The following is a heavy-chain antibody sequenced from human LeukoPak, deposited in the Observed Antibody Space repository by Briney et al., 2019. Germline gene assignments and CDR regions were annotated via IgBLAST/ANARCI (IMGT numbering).Heavy chain of an antibody. V-gene: IGHV1-2*02. CDR1: GYTFTGYY. CDR2: INPNSGGT. CDR3: ARLDSGYDYFDY. D-gene: IGHD5-12*01. J-gene: IGHJ4*02. Sequence: ASVKVSCKASGYTFTGYYIHWVRQAPGQGLEWMGWINPNSGGTNYAQKFQGRVTMTRDTSISTAYMELSRLTSDDTAVYYCARLDSGYDYFDYWGQGTLVTVSS.